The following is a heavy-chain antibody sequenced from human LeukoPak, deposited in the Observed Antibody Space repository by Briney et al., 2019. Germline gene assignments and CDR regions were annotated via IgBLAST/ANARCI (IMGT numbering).Heavy chain of an antibody. CDR2: ISSSGSTI. J-gene: IGHJ4*02. Sequence: GGSLRLSCAASGFTFSDYYMNWIRQAPGKGLEWVSYISSSGSTIYYSDSVKGRFTISRDNAKNSLYLQMNSLRAEDTAVYYCAREVGATTNYFDYWGQGTLVTVSS. CDR1: GFTFSDYY. D-gene: IGHD1-26*01. V-gene: IGHV3-11*01. CDR3: AREVGATTNYFDY.